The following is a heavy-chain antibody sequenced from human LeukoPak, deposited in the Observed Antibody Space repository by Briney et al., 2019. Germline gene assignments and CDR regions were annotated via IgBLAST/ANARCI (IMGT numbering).Heavy chain of an antibody. CDR2: IYYSGST. D-gene: IGHD5-12*01. J-gene: IGHJ4*02. CDR1: GGSISSYY. CDR3: ASGGKSSYDNFDY. V-gene: IGHV4-59*12. Sequence: SETLSLTCTVSGGSISSYYWSWIRQPPGKGLEWIGYIYYSGSTNYNPFLKSRVTLSVDTSKNQFSLKLSSVTAADTAVYYCASGGKSSYDNFDYWGQGTLVTVSS.